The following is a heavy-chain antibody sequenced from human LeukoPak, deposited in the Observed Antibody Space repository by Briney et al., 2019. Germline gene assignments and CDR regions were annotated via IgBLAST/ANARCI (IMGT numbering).Heavy chain of an antibody. V-gene: IGHV1-8*01. CDR3: ARGPLPYYYDSSGYYYELDY. D-gene: IGHD3-22*01. Sequence: ASVKVSCKASGYTFTGYDINWVRQATGQGLERMGWMNPNSGNTGYAQKFQGRVTMTRNTSISTAYMELSSLRSEDTAVYYCARGPLPYYYDSSGYYYELDYWGQGTLATVSS. CDR2: MNPNSGNT. J-gene: IGHJ4*02. CDR1: GYTFTGYD.